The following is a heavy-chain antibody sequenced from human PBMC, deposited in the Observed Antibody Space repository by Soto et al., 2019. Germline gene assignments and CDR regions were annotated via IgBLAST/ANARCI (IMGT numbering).Heavy chain of an antibody. CDR3: TSDDVHCSGGRCYGVPMDV. J-gene: IGHJ6*04. CDR1: GFTVSSKY. Sequence: EVQLVESGGGLVQPGGSLRLSCAASGFTVSSKYMSWVRQAPGKGLEWVSLIQSGGSTYYAGSVKGRFTISRDNSENTLFLQMNRLKVEDTAVYYCTSDDVHCSGGRCYGVPMDVWGKWTKVTVSA. D-gene: IGHD2-15*01. V-gene: IGHV3-66*01. CDR2: IQSGGST.